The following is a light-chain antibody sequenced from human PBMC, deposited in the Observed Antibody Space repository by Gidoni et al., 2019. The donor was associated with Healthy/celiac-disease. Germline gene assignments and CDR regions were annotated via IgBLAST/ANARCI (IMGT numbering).Light chain of an antibody. CDR2: GAS. CDR1: QRVSSSY. J-gene: IGKJ1*01. Sequence: EIVLTPSPGTLSLSPGERATLSCRASQRVSSSYLAWYQQKPGQAPRLLLYGASSRATGIPDRFSGSGSGTDFTLTISRLEPEDFAVYYCQQYGSSPWTFGQGTKVEIK. V-gene: IGKV3-20*01. CDR3: QQYGSSPWT.